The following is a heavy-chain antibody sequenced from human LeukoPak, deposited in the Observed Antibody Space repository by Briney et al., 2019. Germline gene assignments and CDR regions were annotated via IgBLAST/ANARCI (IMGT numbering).Heavy chain of an antibody. Sequence: PGGSLRLSCAASGFTFSSYEMNWVRQAPGKGLEWVSYISSSGSTIYYADSVKGRFTISRDNAKNSLYLQMNSPRAEDTAAYYCAKGGNWARFENWGQGTLVTVSS. CDR1: GFTFSSYE. D-gene: IGHD7-27*01. CDR3: AKGGNWARFEN. J-gene: IGHJ4*02. V-gene: IGHV3-48*03. CDR2: ISSSGSTI.